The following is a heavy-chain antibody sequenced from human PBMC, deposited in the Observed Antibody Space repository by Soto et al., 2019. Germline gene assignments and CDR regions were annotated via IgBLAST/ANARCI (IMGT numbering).Heavy chain of an antibody. J-gene: IGHJ5*02. D-gene: IGHD6-13*01. CDR1: GFTFSSYA. CDR3: AKSYQEQQLVNWFDP. Sequence: EVQLLESGGGLVQPGGSLRLSCAASGFTFSSYAMSWVRQAPGKGLEWISAISGSGGSTYYADSVKGRFTISRDNSKNTLYLQMNSLRAEDTAVYYCAKSYQEQQLVNWFDPWGQGTLVTVSS. CDR2: ISGSGGST. V-gene: IGHV3-23*01.